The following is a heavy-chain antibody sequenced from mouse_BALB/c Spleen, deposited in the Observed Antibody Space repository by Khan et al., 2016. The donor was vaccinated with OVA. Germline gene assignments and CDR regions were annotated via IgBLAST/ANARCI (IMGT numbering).Heavy chain of an antibody. V-gene: IGHV1-9*01. D-gene: IGHD1-1*01. CDR3: ARVNYGSRDYFDY. J-gene: IGHJ2*01. CDR2: ILPGSGSR. Sequence: VQLQESGAELMKPGASVKISCKATGYTFSSYWLEWVKQRPGHGLEWIGEILPGSGSRNYNEKFKGKATFTADISSKATYMQLSSLTSEDSAVYYCARVNYGSRDYFDYGGQGTTLTVSS. CDR1: GYTFSSYW.